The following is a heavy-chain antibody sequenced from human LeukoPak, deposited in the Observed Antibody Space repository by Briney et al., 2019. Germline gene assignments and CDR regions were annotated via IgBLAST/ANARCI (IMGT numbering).Heavy chain of an antibody. CDR3: ARGGLMVYAVRVQNDVFDI. D-gene: IGHD2-8*01. CDR1: GGSFSGYY. CDR2: INHSGST. Sequence: SETLSLTCAVYGGSFSGYYWSWIRQPPGKGLEWIGEINHSGSTNYNPPLKSRVTISVDTSKNQFSLKLSSVTAADTAVYYCARGGLMVYAVRVQNDVFDIWGQGTMVTVSS. V-gene: IGHV4-34*01. J-gene: IGHJ3*02.